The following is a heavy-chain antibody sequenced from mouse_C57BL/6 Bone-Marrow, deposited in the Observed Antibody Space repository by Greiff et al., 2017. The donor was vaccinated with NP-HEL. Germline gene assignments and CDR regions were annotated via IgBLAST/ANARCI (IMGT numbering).Heavy chain of an antibody. D-gene: IGHD1-1*01. V-gene: IGHV1-64*01. CDR3: AREPFYYGWYFDV. CDR1: GYTFTSYW. Sequence: VQLQQSGAELVKPGASVKLSCKASGYTFTSYWMHWVKQRPGQGLEWIGMIHPNSGSTNYNEKFKSTATLTVDKSSSTAYMQLSSLTSEDSAVDYCAREPFYYGWYFDVWGTGTTVTVSS. CDR2: IHPNSGST. J-gene: IGHJ1*03.